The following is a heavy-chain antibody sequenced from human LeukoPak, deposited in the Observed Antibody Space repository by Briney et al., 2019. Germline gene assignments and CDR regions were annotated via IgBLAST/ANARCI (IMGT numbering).Heavy chain of an antibody. V-gene: IGHV3-30-3*02. J-gene: IGHJ4*02. CDR3: AKDRRLDVDTAISWGGYYFDY. Sequence: SGGSLRLSCAASGLTFSNYAMNWVRQAPGKGLDWVAVISYDGTDKYYADSVKGRFTISRDNSKNTLYLQMNSLRAEDTAVYYCAKDRRLDVDTAISWGGYYFDYWGQGTLVTVSS. CDR1: GLTFSNYA. CDR2: ISYDGTDK. D-gene: IGHD5-18*01.